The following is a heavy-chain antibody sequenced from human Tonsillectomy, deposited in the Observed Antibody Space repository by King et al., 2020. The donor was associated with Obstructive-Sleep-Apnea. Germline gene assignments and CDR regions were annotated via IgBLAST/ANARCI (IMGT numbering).Heavy chain of an antibody. CDR3: ARDPRRMAAAGTYFDY. V-gene: IGHV1-2*04. J-gene: IGHJ4*02. CDR1: GYTFTGYY. CDR2: INPNSGGT. D-gene: IGHD6-13*01. Sequence: QLVQSGAEVKKPGASVKVSCKASGYTFTGYYMHWVRQAPGQGLEWMGWINPNSGGTNYAQKFQGWVTMTRDTSISTAYMERSRLRSDDTAVYYCARDPRRMAAAGTYFDYWGQGTLVTVSS.